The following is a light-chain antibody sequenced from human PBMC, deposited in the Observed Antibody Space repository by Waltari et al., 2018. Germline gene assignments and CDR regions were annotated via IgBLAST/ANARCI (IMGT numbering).Light chain of an antibody. CDR1: ESGSKY. Sequence: EIVLTQSPDTLSFSPGESATLSYRASESGSKYLAWYQQKPGQAPRLLIYHTSSRSSGVPDRFSGSGFGTDFSLTINRLEPEDFAVYYCQHYVNLPATFGQGTKLEIK. J-gene: IGKJ1*01. CDR3: QHYVNLPAT. CDR2: HTS. V-gene: IGKV3-20*01.